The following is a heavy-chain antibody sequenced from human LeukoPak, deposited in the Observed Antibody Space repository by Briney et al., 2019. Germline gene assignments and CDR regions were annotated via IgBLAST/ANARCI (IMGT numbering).Heavy chain of an antibody. CDR1: GYTFTSYG. CDR3: ARAIKYYYDSSGYYDGMDV. V-gene: IGHV1-18*01. CDR2: ISAYNGNT. J-gene: IGHJ6*02. Sequence: ASVKVSCKASGYTFTSYGISWVRQAPGQGLEWMGWISAYNGNTNYAQKLQGRVTMTTDTSTSTAYMELRSLRSDDTAVYYCARAIKYYYDSSGYYDGMDVWGQGTTVTASS. D-gene: IGHD3-22*01.